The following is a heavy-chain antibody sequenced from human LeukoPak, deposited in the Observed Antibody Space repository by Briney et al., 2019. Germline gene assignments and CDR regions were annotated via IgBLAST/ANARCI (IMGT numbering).Heavy chain of an antibody. Sequence: ASVKVSCKASGYTFTSYGISWVRQAPGQGLEWMGWISAYNGNTNYAQKLQGRVTMTTDTSTSTAYMELRSLRSDDTAVYYCARDVADNYYDSSGYLDYWGQGTLVTVSS. CDR3: ARDVADNYYDSSGYLDY. V-gene: IGHV1-18*01. D-gene: IGHD3-22*01. CDR2: ISAYNGNT. J-gene: IGHJ4*02. CDR1: GYTFTSYG.